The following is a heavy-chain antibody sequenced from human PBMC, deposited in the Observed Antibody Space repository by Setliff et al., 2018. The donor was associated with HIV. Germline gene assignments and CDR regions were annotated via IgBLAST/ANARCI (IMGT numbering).Heavy chain of an antibody. J-gene: IGHJ4*02. D-gene: IGHD3-16*01. CDR1: GGAFSRFY. V-gene: IGHV4-34*01. Sequence: SETLSLTCAVYGGAFSRFYWSWPRQAPEKGLEWIGDINHSGITNYNPSLKSRLSISVDTSKNQFSLNLTSVTAADAAMYFCVSRPGGITRARFDHWGQGTLVTVSS. CDR2: INHSGIT. CDR3: VSRPGGITRARFDH.